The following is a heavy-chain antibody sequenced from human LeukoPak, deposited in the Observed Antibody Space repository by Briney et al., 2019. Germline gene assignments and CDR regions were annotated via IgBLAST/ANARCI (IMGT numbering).Heavy chain of an antibody. CDR1: GFTFGSYS. V-gene: IGHV3-48*02. J-gene: IGHJ4*02. CDR3: ARDGGSHGAYPPR. D-gene: IGHD4-17*01. CDR2: ISSGSSIM. Sequence: PGGSLILSCVASGFTFGSYSMNSVRDAPGKGLEGVPYISSGSSIMYYADSVKGRFSISRDNAKNTLFLRMDSLRDDDTAVYYCARDGGSHGAYPPRWGQGTVVTVS.